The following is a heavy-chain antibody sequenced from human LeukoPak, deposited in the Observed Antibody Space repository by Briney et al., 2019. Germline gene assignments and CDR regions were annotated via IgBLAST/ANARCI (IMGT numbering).Heavy chain of an antibody. CDR1: GFTFSSYA. Sequence: PGGSLRLSCAASGFTFSSYAMHWVRQAPGKGLEWVAVISYDGSNKYYADSVKGRFTISRDNSKNTLYLQMISLRAEDTAVYYCASTGHIRGQGTMVTVSS. CDR3: ASTGHI. J-gene: IGHJ3*02. V-gene: IGHV3-30-3*01. D-gene: IGHD1-14*01. CDR2: ISYDGSNK.